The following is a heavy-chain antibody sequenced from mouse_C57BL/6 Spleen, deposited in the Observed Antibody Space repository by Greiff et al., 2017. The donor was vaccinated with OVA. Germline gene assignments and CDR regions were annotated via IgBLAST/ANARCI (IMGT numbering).Heavy chain of an antibody. D-gene: IGHD1-1*01. Sequence: QVQLQQPGAELVRPGSSVKLSCKASGYTFTSYWMDWVKQRPGQGLEWIGNIYPSDSETRYNQKFKDKATLTVDKSSSTAYMQLSSLTSEDSAVYYCARGTVDYFDYWGQGTTLTVSS. V-gene: IGHV1-61*01. CDR3: ARGTVDYFDY. J-gene: IGHJ2*01. CDR1: GYTFTSYW. CDR2: IYPSDSET.